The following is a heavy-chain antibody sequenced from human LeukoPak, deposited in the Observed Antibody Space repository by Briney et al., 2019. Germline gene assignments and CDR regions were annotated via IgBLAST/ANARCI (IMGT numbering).Heavy chain of an antibody. D-gene: IGHD3-10*01. CDR2: IYSGGNT. J-gene: IGHJ4*02. CDR3: AKDFSRYYGSVPSDY. CDR1: GFSVSTKY. Sequence: PGGSLRLSCAASGFSVSTKYMTWVRQAPGKGLEWVSVIYSGGNTFYADSVRGRFTISRDKAKNTLYLHMKSVRAEDSAVYYCAKDFSRYYGSVPSDYWGQGTLVTVSS. V-gene: IGHV3-53*01.